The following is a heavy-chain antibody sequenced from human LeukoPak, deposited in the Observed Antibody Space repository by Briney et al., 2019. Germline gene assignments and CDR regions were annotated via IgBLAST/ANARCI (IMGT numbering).Heavy chain of an antibody. CDR1: GGSISSGSYY. CDR2: IYTSGST. CDR3: ARDRKSGSYGFDY. V-gene: IGHV4-61*02. D-gene: IGHD1-26*01. J-gene: IGHJ4*02. Sequence: SQTLSLTCTVSGGSISSGSYYWSWIRQPAGKGLEWIGRIYTSGSTNHNPSFKSRVTISVDTSKNQFSLKLSSVTAADTAVYYCARDRKSGSYGFDYWGQGTLVTVSS.